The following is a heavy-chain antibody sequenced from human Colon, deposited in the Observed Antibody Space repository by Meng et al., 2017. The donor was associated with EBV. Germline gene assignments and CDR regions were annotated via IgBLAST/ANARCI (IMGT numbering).Heavy chain of an antibody. Sequence: AEPGASGGGVVQPARSLSLSCAASAFTFSHYAVHWVRQAARKGLEWVTVIWSDGNNKYYLHSLQDRFTISRDNSTNTLYLQMNSLRAEDTAMYYCATSIVAAGTIDYWGQGTLVTVSS. CDR2: IWSDGNNK. V-gene: IGHV3-33*01. CDR1: AFTFSHYA. CDR3: ATSIVAAGTIDY. D-gene: IGHD6-13*01. J-gene: IGHJ4*02.